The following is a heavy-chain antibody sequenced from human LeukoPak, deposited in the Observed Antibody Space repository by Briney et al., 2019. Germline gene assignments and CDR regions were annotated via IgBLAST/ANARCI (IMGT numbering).Heavy chain of an antibody. Sequence: ASVKVSCKASGYTFTSYYMHWVRQSPGQGLEWMGIINPSGGSTSYAQKFQGRVTITADESTSTAYMELSSLRSEDTAVYYCARVGVGAGESASDIWGQGTMVTVSS. CDR1: GYTFTSYY. J-gene: IGHJ3*02. D-gene: IGHD1-26*01. V-gene: IGHV1-46*01. CDR2: INPSGGST. CDR3: ARVGVGAGESASDI.